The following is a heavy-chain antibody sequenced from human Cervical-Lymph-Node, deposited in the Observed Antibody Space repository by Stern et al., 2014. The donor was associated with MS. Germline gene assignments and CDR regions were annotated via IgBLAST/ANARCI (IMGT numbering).Heavy chain of an antibody. CDR1: GYNFRNSA. J-gene: IGHJ5*02. D-gene: IGHD2-8*01. Sequence: QVQLVQSGSELKKPGASVKISCKASGYNFRNSAMNWVRQAPGQGLEWMGWINTNTGNVLYAQGFTGRFVFSLDTSVSTAYLQISSLKTEDTAFYYCASRGAGEFGVSPTGSWGQGTLVTVSS. V-gene: IGHV7-4-1*02. CDR2: INTNTGNV. CDR3: ASRGAGEFGVSPTGS.